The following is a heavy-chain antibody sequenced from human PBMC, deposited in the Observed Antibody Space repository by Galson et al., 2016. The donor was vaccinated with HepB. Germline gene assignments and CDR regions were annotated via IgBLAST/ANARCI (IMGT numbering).Heavy chain of an antibody. CDR1: GFTFNNYA. J-gene: IGHJ5*02. D-gene: IGHD1-1*01. Sequence: SLRLSCAASGFTFNNYAMSWVRQAPGKGLQWVSGISGRGGSTYYADSVQGRFTISRDNGKNTLFLQMNSLRAEDTAVYYCAKDGRGFHPYNWFDPWGQGTLVTVSS. CDR3: AKDGRGFHPYNWFDP. V-gene: IGHV3-23*01. CDR2: ISGRGGST.